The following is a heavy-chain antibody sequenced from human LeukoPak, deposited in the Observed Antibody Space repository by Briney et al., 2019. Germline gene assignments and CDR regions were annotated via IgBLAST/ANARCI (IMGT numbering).Heavy chain of an antibody. Sequence: GGSLRLSCAASGFTLSSYDMHWVRQAPGEGLKWVAYFGITSTIYLAEAVKGGFTISRDNAKNSLYLQMNSLRAEDTAVYYCAGFGDYPYWGQGTLVTVSS. D-gene: IGHD4-17*01. V-gene: IGHV3-48*01. CDR1: GFTLSSYD. CDR3: AGFGDYPY. J-gene: IGHJ4*02. CDR2: FGITSTI.